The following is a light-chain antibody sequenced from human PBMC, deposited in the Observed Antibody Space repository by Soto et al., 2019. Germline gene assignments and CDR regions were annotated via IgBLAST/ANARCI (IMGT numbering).Light chain of an antibody. V-gene: IGKV1-5*01. J-gene: IGKJ1*01. CDR2: DAS. Sequence: DIQMTQSPSTLPASVGDRFTITCRASQSLGNWLAWYQQKPGKAPELLIHDASSLENGVSSRFSGSGSGTEFTLTISSLQPDDFATYICQQYNSFPATFGQGTKVDI. CDR1: QSLGNW. CDR3: QQYNSFPAT.